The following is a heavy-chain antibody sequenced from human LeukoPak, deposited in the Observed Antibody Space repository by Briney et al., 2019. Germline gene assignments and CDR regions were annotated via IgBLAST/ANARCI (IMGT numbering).Heavy chain of an antibody. CDR3: AREYGDYPYYFDY. Sequence: GGSLRLSCAASGFTFSSYWMSWVRQAPGKGLEWVANIKQDGSEKYFVDSVKGRFTISRDNAKNSLYLQMNSLRAEDTAVYYCAREYGDYPYYFDYWGQGTLVTVSS. CDR1: GFTFSSYW. V-gene: IGHV3-7*04. D-gene: IGHD4-17*01. J-gene: IGHJ4*02. CDR2: IKQDGSEK.